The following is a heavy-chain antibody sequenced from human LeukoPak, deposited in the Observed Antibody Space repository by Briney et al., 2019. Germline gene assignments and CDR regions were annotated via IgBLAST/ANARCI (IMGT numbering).Heavy chain of an antibody. CDR2: INSDGSST. D-gene: IGHD6-6*01. CDR3: ARSSYSSSFFWFDP. J-gene: IGHJ5*02. V-gene: IGHV3-74*01. CDR1: GFTFSSYW. Sequence: PGGSLRLSCAASGFTFSSYWMHWVRQAPGKGLVWVSRINSDGSSTSYADSVKGRFTISRDNAKNTLYLQMNSLRAEDTAVYYCARSSYSSSFFWFDPWGQGTLVTVSS.